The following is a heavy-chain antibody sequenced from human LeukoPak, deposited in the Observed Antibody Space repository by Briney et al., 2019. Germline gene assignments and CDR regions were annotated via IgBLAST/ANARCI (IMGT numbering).Heavy chain of an antibody. J-gene: IGHJ3*02. D-gene: IGHD4-17*01. CDR2: INHSGST. Sequence: PSETLSLTCAVYGGSFSGYYWSWIRQPPGKGLEWIGEINHSGSTNYNLSLKSRVTISVDTSKNQFSLKLSSVTAADTAVYYCAKSTSDYGDYEDDAFDIWGQGTMVTVSS. V-gene: IGHV4-34*01. CDR3: AKSTSDYGDYEDDAFDI. CDR1: GGSFSGYY.